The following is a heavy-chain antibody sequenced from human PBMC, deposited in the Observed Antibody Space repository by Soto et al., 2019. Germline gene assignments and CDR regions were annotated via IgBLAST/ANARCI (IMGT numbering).Heavy chain of an antibody. CDR2: IYHSGST. J-gene: IGHJ5*02. Sequence: SETLSLTYAVYGGSFSGYYWSWIRKPPGKGLEWIGYIYHSGSTNYNPSLKSRVTISVDTSKNQFSLKLSSVTAADTAVYYCAREYYDFWSGRKNANWFDPWGQGTLVTVSS. CDR3: AREYYDFWSGRKNANWFDP. V-gene: IGHV4-34*01. D-gene: IGHD3-3*01. CDR1: GGSFSGYY.